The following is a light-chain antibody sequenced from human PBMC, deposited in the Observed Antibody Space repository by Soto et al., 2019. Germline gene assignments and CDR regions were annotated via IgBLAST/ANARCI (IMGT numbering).Light chain of an antibody. CDR2: DVS. CDR3: SSFTDTGTVM. Sequence: QSALTQPASVSGSPGQSFTIPCTGSSSDVGAYHSVSWYQQHPGKAPKLIIFDVSNRPSGVSNRFSGSKSGNTASLTISGLQAEDEADYYCSSFTDTGTVMFCGGTKLTVL. V-gene: IGLV2-14*03. CDR1: SSDVGAYHS. J-gene: IGLJ3*02.